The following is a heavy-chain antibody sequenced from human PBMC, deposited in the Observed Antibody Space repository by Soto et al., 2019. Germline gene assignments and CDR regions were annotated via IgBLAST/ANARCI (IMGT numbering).Heavy chain of an antibody. CDR3: ANENGYSSSWFEFDY. J-gene: IGHJ4*02. CDR1: GFTFTSYA. V-gene: IGHV3-23*01. CDR2: SSGSGGST. D-gene: IGHD6-13*01. Sequence: EVQLLESGGGLVQPGGSLRLSCAASGFTFTSYAMSWVRQAPGKGLEWVSASSGSGGSTYYADSVKGRFTNSRDNSKNTLDLQMNSLRAEDTAVYYCANENGYSSSWFEFDYWGQGTLVTVSS.